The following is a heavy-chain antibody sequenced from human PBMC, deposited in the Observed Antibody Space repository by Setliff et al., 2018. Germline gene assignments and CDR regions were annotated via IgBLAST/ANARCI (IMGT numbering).Heavy chain of an antibody. Sequence: SMKISCAASEFIFTNYWMSWVRQAPEKGLEWVANIXXXXXXXXXXXXXXXXXTLXXXNAKNSLYLQMNSLSAEDTAFYYCAIVFTILGVGAYYFDSWGQGTLVTVSS. D-gene: IGHD3-3*01. CDR1: EFIFTNYW. CDR3: AIVFTILGVGAYYFDS. J-gene: IGHJ4*02. CDR2: IXXXXXXX. V-gene: IGHV3-7*01.